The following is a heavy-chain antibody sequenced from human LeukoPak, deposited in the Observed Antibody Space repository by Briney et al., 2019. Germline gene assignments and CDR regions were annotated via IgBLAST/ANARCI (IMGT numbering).Heavy chain of an antibody. CDR1: GFTVSSNY. V-gene: IGHV3-66*01. D-gene: IGHD6-19*01. CDR3: AREQYSSGWGGFDY. CDR2: IYSGGST. J-gene: IGHJ4*02. Sequence: GGSLRLFCAASGFTVSSNYMSWVRQAPGKGLEWVSVIYSGGSTYYADSVKGRFTISRDNSKNTLYLQMNSLRAEDTAVYYCAREQYSSGWGGFDYWGQGTLVTVSS.